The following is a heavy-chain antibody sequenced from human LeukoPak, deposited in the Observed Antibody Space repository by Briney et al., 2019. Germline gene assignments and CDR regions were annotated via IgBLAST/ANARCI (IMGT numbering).Heavy chain of an antibody. D-gene: IGHD3-3*01. CDR2: IYSGGST. CDR1: EFTVSSNY. CDR3: ARDVDFWSGYPGGNYYGMDV. V-gene: IGHV3-53*01. J-gene: IGHJ6*02. Sequence: PGGSLRLSCAASEFTVSSNYMSWVRQAPGKGLEWVSVIYSGGSTYYADSVKGRFTISRDNSKNTLYLQMNSLRAEDTAVYYCARDVDFWSGYPGGNYYGMDVWGQGTTVTVSS.